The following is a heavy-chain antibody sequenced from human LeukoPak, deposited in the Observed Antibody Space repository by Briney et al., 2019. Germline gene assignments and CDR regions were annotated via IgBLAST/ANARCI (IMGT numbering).Heavy chain of an antibody. D-gene: IGHD5-18*01. J-gene: IGHJ5*02. V-gene: IGHV4-59*01. CDR2: TYYSGST. CDR1: GGSISSYY. Sequence: PSETLSLTCTVSGGSISSYYWSWIRQPPGKGLEWIGYTYYSGSTTYNHSLKSRVTISVDTSKNQFSLRLTSVTAADTAVYFCARDGYSYGLGWFDPWGQGTLVTVSS. CDR3: ARDGYSYGLGWFDP.